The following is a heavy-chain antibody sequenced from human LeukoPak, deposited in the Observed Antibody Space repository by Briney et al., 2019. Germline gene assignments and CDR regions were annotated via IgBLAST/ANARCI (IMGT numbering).Heavy chain of an antibody. CDR2: IKQDGSEK. CDR3: ARGKLLRYFDWLSYGMDV. Sequence: PGGSPRLSCAASGFTFSSYWMSWVRQAPGKGLEWVANIKQDGSEKYYVDSVKGRFTISRDNAKNSLYLQMNSLRAEDTAVYYCARGKLLRYFDWLSYGMDVWGKGTTVTVSS. CDR1: GFTFSSYW. J-gene: IGHJ6*04. D-gene: IGHD3-9*01. V-gene: IGHV3-7*03.